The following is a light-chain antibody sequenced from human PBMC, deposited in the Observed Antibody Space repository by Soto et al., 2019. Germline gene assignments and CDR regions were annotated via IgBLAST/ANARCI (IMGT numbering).Light chain of an antibody. J-gene: IGKJ2*01. CDR1: QTIDTY. Sequence: DIQMTQSPSSVSASVGDRVTITCRPSQTIDTYVNWYQQKPGEGPKLLIFATSTLQSGVPSRFSGSKSGTDFFFTINSLQPEDFSTFYCQHSYSAPYTFGQGTKVELK. V-gene: IGKV1-39*01. CDR3: QHSYSAPYT. CDR2: ATS.